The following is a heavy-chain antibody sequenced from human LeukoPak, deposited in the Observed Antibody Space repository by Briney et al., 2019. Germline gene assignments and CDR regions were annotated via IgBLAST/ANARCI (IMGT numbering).Heavy chain of an antibody. Sequence: GGSLRLSCAASGFTFSSYTTNWVRQAPGKGLEWVSSISSSSGYIYYADSVKGRFTISRDNAKKSLYLQMNSLRAEDTAVYYCATEFLGAVAETGDYWGQGTLVTVSS. CDR2: ISSSSGYI. D-gene: IGHD6-19*01. CDR1: GFTFSSYT. V-gene: IGHV3-21*01. J-gene: IGHJ4*02. CDR3: ATEFLGAVAETGDY.